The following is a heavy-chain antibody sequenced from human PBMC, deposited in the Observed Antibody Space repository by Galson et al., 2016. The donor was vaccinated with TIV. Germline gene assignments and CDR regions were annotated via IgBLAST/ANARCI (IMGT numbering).Heavy chain of an antibody. J-gene: IGHJ4*02. D-gene: IGHD3/OR15-3a*01. CDR2: IYPGDSET. CDR1: GYRFTNYW. V-gene: IGHV5-51*01. CDR3: ARAFWTGNYFFDF. Sequence: QSGAEVKKSGESLKISCKGSGYRFTNYWIGWVRQMPGKGLEWVAIIYPGDSETRDSPSFQGQVTISADKSINTAFVQWSSLKASDTAMYYCARAFWTGNYFFDFWGQGTLVTVSS.